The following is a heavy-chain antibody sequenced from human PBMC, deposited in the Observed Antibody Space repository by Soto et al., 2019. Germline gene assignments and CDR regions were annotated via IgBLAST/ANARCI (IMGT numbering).Heavy chain of an antibody. CDR1: GDSISSGYY. CDR2: IYYSGRS. Sequence: SETLSLTCAVSGDSISSGYYWGWIRQPPGKGLEWIGGIYYSGRSYYNPSLKSRVTMSADTSKNQFSLTLNSVTAADAAVYYCARQRTTVVTQAYFDHWGQGTLVTVSS. CDR3: ARQRTTVVTQAYFDH. V-gene: IGHV4-38-2*01. J-gene: IGHJ4*02. D-gene: IGHD4-17*01.